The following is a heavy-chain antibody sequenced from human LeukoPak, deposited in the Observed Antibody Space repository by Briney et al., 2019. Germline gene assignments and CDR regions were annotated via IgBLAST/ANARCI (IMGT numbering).Heavy chain of an antibody. D-gene: IGHD3-9*01. J-gene: IGHJ4*02. CDR2: ISYDGSNK. CDR1: GFTFSSYA. Sequence: GGSLRLSRAASGFTFSSYAMHWVRQAPGKGLEWVAVISYDGSNKYYADSVRGRFTISRDNSKNTLFLQMNSLRPEDTAVYYCARGPDYDILADYFDYWGQGTLVTVSS. CDR3: ARGPDYDILADYFDY. V-gene: IGHV3-30*04.